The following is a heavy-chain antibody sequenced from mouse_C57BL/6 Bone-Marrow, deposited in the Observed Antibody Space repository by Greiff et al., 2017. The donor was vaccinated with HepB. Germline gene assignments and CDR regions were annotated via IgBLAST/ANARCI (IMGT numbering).Heavy chain of an antibody. CDR3: ARWAPYYFDY. Sequence: QVQLQQPGAELVKPGASVKLSCKASGYTFASYWMHWVKQRPGQGLEWIGMIHPNSGSTNYNEKFKSKATLTVDKSSSTAYMQLSSLTSEDSAVYYCARWAPYYFDYWGQGTTLTVSS. V-gene: IGHV1-64*01. CDR1: GYTFASYW. J-gene: IGHJ2*01. D-gene: IGHD3-1*01. CDR2: IHPNSGST.